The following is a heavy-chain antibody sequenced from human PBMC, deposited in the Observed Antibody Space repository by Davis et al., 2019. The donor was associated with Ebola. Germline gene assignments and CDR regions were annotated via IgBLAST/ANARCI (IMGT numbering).Heavy chain of an antibody. CDR2: INPNSGGT. CDR3: ARVSGSSWYFQNYYYYYYMDV. CDR1: GYTFTGYY. Sequence: ASVKVSCKASGYTFTGYYMHWVRQAPGQGLEWMGWINPNSGGTNYAQKFQGRVTMTRDTSISTAYMELSSLRSEDTAVYYCARVSGSSWYFQNYYYYYYMDVWGKGTTVTVSS. D-gene: IGHD6-13*01. J-gene: IGHJ6*03. V-gene: IGHV1-2*02.